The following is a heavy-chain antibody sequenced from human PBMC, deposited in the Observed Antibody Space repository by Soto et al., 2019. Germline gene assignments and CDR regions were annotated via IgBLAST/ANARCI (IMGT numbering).Heavy chain of an antibody. CDR2: INPNSGGT. Sequence: ASVKVSCKASGYTFTDYYIHWVRQAPGQGLEWMGWINPNSGGTNYAQKFQGWVTMTGDTSISTAYMELSRLRSEDTAVYYCATSYYYASSGYGLYWFDPWGQGTLVTVSS. J-gene: IGHJ5*02. CDR3: ATSYYYASSGYGLYWFDP. D-gene: IGHD3-22*01. CDR1: GYTFTDYY. V-gene: IGHV1-2*04.